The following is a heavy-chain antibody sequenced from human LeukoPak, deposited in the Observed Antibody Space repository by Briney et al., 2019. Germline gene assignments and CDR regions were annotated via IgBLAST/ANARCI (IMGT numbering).Heavy chain of an antibody. D-gene: IGHD3-22*01. CDR3: ARDTRSYDTSGYYYFDY. V-gene: IGHV4-59*01. CDR2: IYYSGST. CDR1: GGSLSSYY. J-gene: IGHJ4*02. Sequence: SETLSLTCSVSGGSLSSYYWSWLRQPPGKRLAWIGYIYYSGSTDYNPSLKSRVTISIDTSRNQFSLKLSSVTAADAAVYYCARDTRSYDTSGYYYFDYWGQGALVTVSS.